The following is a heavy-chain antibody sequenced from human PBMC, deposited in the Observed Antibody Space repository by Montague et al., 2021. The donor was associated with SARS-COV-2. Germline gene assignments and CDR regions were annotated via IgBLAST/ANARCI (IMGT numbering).Heavy chain of an antibody. CDR1: GFTFSSYG. V-gene: IGHV3-48*04. J-gene: IGHJ6*02. CDR2: ISSSSSTI. D-gene: IGHD5-24*01. CDR3: AREGEMATIWVGYYYYYGMDV. Sequence: SLRLSCAASGFTFSSYGMNWVRQAPGKGLEWVSYISSSSSTIYYADSVKGRFTISRDNAKNSLYLQMNSLRAEDTAVYYCAREGEMATIWVGYYYYYGMDVWGQGTTVTVSS.